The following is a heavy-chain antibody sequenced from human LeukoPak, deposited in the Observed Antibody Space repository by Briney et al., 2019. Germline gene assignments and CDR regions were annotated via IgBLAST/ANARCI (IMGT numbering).Heavy chain of an antibody. CDR1: GGSISSSSYY. V-gene: IGHV4-39*07. CDR2: INYSGNT. Sequence: SETLSLTCIVSGGSISSSSYYWGWIRQPPGKGLEWIGSINYSGNTYYNPSLNSRVTISVDTSKNQFSLKLSSVTAADTAVYYCARDSGGNWFDPWGQGTLVTVSS. D-gene: IGHD3-16*01. CDR3: ARDSGGNWFDP. J-gene: IGHJ5*02.